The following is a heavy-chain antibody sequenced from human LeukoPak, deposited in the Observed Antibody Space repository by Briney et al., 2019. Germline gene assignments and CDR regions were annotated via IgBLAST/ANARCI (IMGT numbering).Heavy chain of an antibody. J-gene: IGHJ4*02. D-gene: IGHD3-16*02. V-gene: IGHV4-38-2*02. Sequence: SKTLSLTCIVSGYSISTGYYWGWIRQPPGKGLEWIGNIHHSGSTYYNPSLKSRVTISVDTSKNQLSLKLSSVTAADTAVYYCARPLRLGELSFLGYWGQGTLVTVSS. CDR3: ARPLRLGELSFLGY. CDR1: GYSISTGYY. CDR2: IHHSGST.